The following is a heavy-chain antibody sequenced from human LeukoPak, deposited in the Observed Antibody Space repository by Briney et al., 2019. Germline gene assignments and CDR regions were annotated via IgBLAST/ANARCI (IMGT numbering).Heavy chain of an antibody. CDR3: AKDRRLAAFDY. D-gene: IGHD6-25*01. Sequence: GGSLRLSCAASGFTFSSYAMHWVRQAPGKGLEYVSAISSNGGSTYYANSVKGRFTISRDNSKNTLYLQMGSLRAEDMAVYYCAKDRRLAAFDYGGQGTLVTVSS. CDR2: ISSNGGST. J-gene: IGHJ4*02. CDR1: GFTFSSYA. V-gene: IGHV3-64*01.